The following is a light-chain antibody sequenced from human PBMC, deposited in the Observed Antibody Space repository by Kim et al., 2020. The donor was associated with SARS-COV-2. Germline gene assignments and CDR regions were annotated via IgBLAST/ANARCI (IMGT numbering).Light chain of an antibody. CDR2: GAS. J-gene: IGKJ4*01. CDR3: QQSYSTPT. CDR1: QTIYNY. V-gene: IGKV1-39*01. Sequence: SASVGDRVTLTCRASQTIYNYLNWYQQKPGKAPKLLIYGASNLQSGVPSRFTGSGSGTDFTLVISSLQPEDLATYYCQQSYSTPTFAGGTKVDIK.